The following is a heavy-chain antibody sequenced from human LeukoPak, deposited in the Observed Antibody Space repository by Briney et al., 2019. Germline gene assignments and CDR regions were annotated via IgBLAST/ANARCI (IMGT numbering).Heavy chain of an antibody. CDR3: AMALDY. J-gene: IGHJ4*02. Sequence: GGSLRLSCAASGFTFTRHWMHWVRQAPGKGLEWVSGISHSGSSIYYADSVKGRFTISRDNSKNTLYLQMDRLRVEDTAVYYCAMALDYWGQGTLVTVSS. CDR2: ISHSGSSI. CDR1: GFTFTRHW. V-gene: IGHV3-23*01.